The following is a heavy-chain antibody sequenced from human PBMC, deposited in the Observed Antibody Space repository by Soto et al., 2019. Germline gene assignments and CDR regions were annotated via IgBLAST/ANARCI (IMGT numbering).Heavy chain of an antibody. CDR3: AKDLLLWFGELALIDQGYYYYGMDV. Sequence: QVQLVESGGGVVQPGRSLRLSCAASGFTFSSYGMHWVRQAPGKGLEWVAVISYDGSNKYYADSVKVRFTISRDNSKNTLYLQMNSLRAEDTAVYYCAKDLLLWFGELALIDQGYYYYGMDVWGQGTTVTVSS. D-gene: IGHD3-10*01. CDR2: ISYDGSNK. J-gene: IGHJ6*02. V-gene: IGHV3-30*18. CDR1: GFTFSSYG.